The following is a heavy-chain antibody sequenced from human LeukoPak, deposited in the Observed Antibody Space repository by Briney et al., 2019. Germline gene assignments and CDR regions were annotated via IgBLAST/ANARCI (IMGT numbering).Heavy chain of an antibody. Sequence: GGSLRLSCTASGFTFGDYAMSWFRQAPGKGLEWVGFIRSKAYGGTTEYAASVKGRFTISRDDSKSIAYLQMNSLKTEDTAVYYCTRDRSVTTIFGYWFDPWGQGTLVTVSS. CDR2: IRSKAYGGTT. D-gene: IGHD3-3*01. CDR1: GFTFGDYA. J-gene: IGHJ5*02. V-gene: IGHV3-49*03. CDR3: TRDRSVTTIFGYWFDP.